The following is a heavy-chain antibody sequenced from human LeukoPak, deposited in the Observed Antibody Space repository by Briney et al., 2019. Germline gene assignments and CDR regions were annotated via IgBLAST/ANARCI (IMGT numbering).Heavy chain of an antibody. CDR2: ISWNSGSI. J-gene: IGHJ5*02. CDR1: GFTFDDYA. CDR3: AKGHSRRSYYYDSSGSS. Sequence: GGSLRLSCAAPGFTFDDYAMPWVRQAPGKGLEWVSGISWNSGSIGYADSVKGRFTISRDNAKNSLYLQMNSLRAEDTALYYCAKGHSRRSYYYDSSGSSWGQGTLVTVSS. V-gene: IGHV3-9*01. D-gene: IGHD3-22*01.